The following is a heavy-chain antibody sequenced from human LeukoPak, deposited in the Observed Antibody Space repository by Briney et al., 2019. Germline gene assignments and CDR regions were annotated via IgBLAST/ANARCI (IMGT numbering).Heavy chain of an antibody. CDR2: MNPNSANT. D-gene: IGHD6-19*01. CDR1: GYTFTSYE. J-gene: IGHJ5*02. CDR3: ARDPALGYTSGWYNWFDP. Sequence: ASLKVSCKASGYTFTSYEINWVRQATGQGLEWMGWMNPNSANTGYAQNLQGRVTITRNTSISTAYMELSRLRSEDTAVYYCARDPALGYTSGWYNWFDPWGQGTLVTVSS. V-gene: IGHV1-8*01.